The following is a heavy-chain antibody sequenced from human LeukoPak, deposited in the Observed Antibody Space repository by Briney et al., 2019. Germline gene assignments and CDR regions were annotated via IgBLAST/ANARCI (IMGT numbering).Heavy chain of an antibody. J-gene: IGHJ4*02. CDR1: GGSFSGYY. CDR2: INYSGST. V-gene: IGHV4-34*01. CDR3: ARVGRYSGSYLYYFDY. Sequence: SETLSLTCAVYGGSFSGYYWSWIRQPPGKGLEWIGEINYSGSTNYNPSLKSRVTISVDTSKNQFSLKLSSVTAADTAVYYCARVGRYSGSYLYYFDYWGQGTLVTVSS. D-gene: IGHD1-26*01.